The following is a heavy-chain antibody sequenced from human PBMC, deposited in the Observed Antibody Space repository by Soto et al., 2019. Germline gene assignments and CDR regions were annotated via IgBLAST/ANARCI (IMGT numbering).Heavy chain of an antibody. CDR1: GYTFTSYG. D-gene: IGHD6-13*01. CDR2: IGAYSGST. CDR3: ARRIAAAVDFDY. V-gene: IGHV1-18*01. Sequence: QVQLVQSGAEVKKPGASVKVSCKASGYTFTSYGISWVRQAPGQGLEWMGWIGAYSGSTNYAQKLQVRVTMTTDTSTSTAYMELRSLRSDDTAVHDCARRIAAAVDFDYWGQGTLVTVSS. J-gene: IGHJ4*02.